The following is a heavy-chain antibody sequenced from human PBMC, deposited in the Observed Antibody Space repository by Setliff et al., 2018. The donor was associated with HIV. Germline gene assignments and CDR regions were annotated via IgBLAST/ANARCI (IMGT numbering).Heavy chain of an antibody. Sequence: RASVKVSCKASGYTFTTYGLTWVRQAPGQGLEWMGWISGYNANTYYAEKLQGRVTVTIDTSTTTAYMELRSLRSDDTAVYYCARGGYCSGTSCSMDSFYFYGMDVWGQGTTVTDSS. V-gene: IGHV1-18*01. CDR1: GYTFTTYG. CDR2: ISGYNANT. CDR3: ARGGYCSGTSCSMDSFYFYGMDV. J-gene: IGHJ6*02. D-gene: IGHD2-2*01.